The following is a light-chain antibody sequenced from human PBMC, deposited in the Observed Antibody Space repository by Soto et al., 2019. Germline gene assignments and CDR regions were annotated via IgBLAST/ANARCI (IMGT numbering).Light chain of an antibody. V-gene: IGKV3-11*01. CDR3: QQRQYWPPIT. J-gene: IGKJ1*01. CDR1: LNVNSY. Sequence: VLTQSPATLSLSPGERATLSCRASLNVNSYLAWYQQKPGQAPRLLIYDASNRAAGIPARFSGSGSGTDFTLTISSLEPADFAIYYCQQRQYWPPITFGQGTKVDIK. CDR2: DAS.